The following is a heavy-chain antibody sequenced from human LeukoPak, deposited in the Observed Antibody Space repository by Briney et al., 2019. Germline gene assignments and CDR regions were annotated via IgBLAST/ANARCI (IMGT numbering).Heavy chain of an antibody. D-gene: IGHD1-26*01. J-gene: IGHJ4*02. Sequence: QPGGSLRLSCAASGLTFRNYAMSWVRQAPGKGLEWVSVICANDGNTYYADAVKGRFTISRDNSKDTLYLQMDSLRAEDMAVYYCVKDASSGTYYDYWGQGTLVTVSS. CDR1: GLTFRNYA. CDR3: VKDASSGTYYDY. CDR2: ICANDGNT. V-gene: IGHV3-23*01.